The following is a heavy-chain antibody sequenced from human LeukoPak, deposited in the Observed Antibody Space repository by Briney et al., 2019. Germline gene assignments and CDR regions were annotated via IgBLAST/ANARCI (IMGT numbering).Heavy chain of an antibody. Sequence: ASVKVSCKASGYTFVSHDINWVRQATGQGLEWMGRMNPNSGNTDYAQKFQGRVTMTRNTSISTAYMELRSLRSEDTAVYYCARGIEMSASPWGQGTLVTVSS. CDR3: ARGIEMSASP. J-gene: IGHJ4*02. V-gene: IGHV1-8*01. D-gene: IGHD5-24*01. CDR2: MNPNSGNT. CDR1: GYTFVSHD.